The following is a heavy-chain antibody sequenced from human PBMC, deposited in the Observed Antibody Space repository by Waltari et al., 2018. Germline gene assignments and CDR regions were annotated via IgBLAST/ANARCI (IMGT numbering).Heavy chain of an antibody. Sequence: QVQLQQWGAELLKPSETLSLTCAVYGGSFRGSYWSWIRQPPGKGLEWIGEINHSGSTNYNPSLKSRVTISVDTSKNQFSLKLSAVTAADTAVYYCARCTYDIFFPSAFDIWGQGTMVTVSS. J-gene: IGHJ3*02. CDR2: INHSGST. V-gene: IGHV4-34*01. CDR3: ARCTYDIFFPSAFDI. CDR1: GGSFRGSY. D-gene: IGHD3-9*01.